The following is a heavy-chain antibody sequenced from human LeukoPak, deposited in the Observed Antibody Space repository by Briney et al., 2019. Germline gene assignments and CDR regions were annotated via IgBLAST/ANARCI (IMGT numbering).Heavy chain of an antibody. CDR1: GFTFSSFE. Sequence: GGSLRLSCAASGFTFSSFEMNWVRQAPGKGLEWVSYISSSGGTIYYADSVKGRFSISRDNSKNTLYLQMNSLSAEDTAVYYCARPHDYWGQGTLVTVSS. J-gene: IGHJ4*02. V-gene: IGHV3-48*03. CDR2: ISSSGGTI. CDR3: ARPHDY.